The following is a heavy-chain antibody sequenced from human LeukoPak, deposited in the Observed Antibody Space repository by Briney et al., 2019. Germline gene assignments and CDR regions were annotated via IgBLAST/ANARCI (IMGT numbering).Heavy chain of an antibody. Sequence: PSETLSLTCAAYGGSSSGAYWSWIRQAPGKGLEWVSYISSRGSTIYYADSVKGRFTISRDTAKNSLYLQTNSLRAEDTAVYYCTRVPRRYDSWGEGTLVTVS. CDR1: GGSSSGAY. CDR2: ISSRGSTI. V-gene: IGHV3-11*01. J-gene: IGHJ4*02. CDR3: TRVPRRYDS.